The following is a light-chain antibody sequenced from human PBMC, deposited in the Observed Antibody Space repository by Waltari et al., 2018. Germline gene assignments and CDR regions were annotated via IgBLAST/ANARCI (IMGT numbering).Light chain of an antibody. CDR2: GQD. CDR1: SLRRYY. V-gene: IGLV3-19*01. J-gene: IGLJ3*02. CDR3: LSRDTTSTRV. Sequence: SSELTQDPAVSVALGQTVRINCKGDSLRRYYASWYQQRPGQAPILILYGQDNRPSGIPDRFSGSTSGNTASLTITGAQAEDEADYYCLSRDTTSTRVFGGGTRLTV.